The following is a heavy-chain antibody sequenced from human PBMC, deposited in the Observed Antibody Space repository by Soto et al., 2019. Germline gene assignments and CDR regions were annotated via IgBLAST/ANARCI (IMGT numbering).Heavy chain of an antibody. D-gene: IGHD7-27*01. Sequence: QVQLQESGPGLVKPSQTLSLTCIVSGGSISNVNDCWSWIRQRPDKGLEWIGHIYSGGSIYTNPSLPSRVTILVDTSKNQCSLQLSSVSAADTAVCYCARGPSGDKVDYWGQGTLVTVSS. CDR2: IYSGGSI. J-gene: IGHJ4*02. CDR1: GGSISNVNDC. CDR3: ARGPSGDKVDY. V-gene: IGHV4-30-4*01.